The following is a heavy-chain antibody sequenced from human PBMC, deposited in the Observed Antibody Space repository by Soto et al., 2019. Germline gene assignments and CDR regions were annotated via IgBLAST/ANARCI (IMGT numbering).Heavy chain of an antibody. CDR3: ARERGGYPPGGKGYSSSPTHFDY. D-gene: IGHD6-13*01. Sequence: QVQLQESGPGLVKPSGTLSLTCAVSGGSISSSNWWSWVRQPPGKGLEWIGEIYHRGSTNYNPSLKSRVTISVDKSKNQFSLKLSSVTAADTAVYYCARERGGYPPGGKGYSSSPTHFDYWGQGTLVTVSS. J-gene: IGHJ4*02. V-gene: IGHV4-4*02. CDR2: IYHRGST. CDR1: GGSISSSNW.